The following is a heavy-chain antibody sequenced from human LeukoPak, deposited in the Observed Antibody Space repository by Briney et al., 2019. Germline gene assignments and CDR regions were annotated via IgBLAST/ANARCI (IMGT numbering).Heavy chain of an antibody. CDR3: ARSPVTIYLELGNWFDP. Sequence: GGSLRLSCAASGFTFLSDYYMSWIRQAPGKGLEWVSYISSGGYTLHYADSVKGRFTISSDNAKNSLYLQMNSLRAEDTAVYYCARSPVTIYLELGNWFDPWGQGALVTVSS. CDR2: ISSGGYTL. D-gene: IGHD4-17*01. J-gene: IGHJ5*02. CDR1: GFTFLSDYY. V-gene: IGHV3-11*04.